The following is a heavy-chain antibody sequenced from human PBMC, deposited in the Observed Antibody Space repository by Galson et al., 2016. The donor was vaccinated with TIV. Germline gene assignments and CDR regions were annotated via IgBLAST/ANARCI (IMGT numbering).Heavy chain of an antibody. CDR2: ISWNSDKK. Sequence: SLRLSCAASGFTFDEYAIHWVRQGPGKGLEWLSSISWNSDKKLYAASVKGRFTISRDNAKNSLSLQMNSLRPEDTAFYYCVKGAGRYSRGWYFDYWGQGALVTVSS. D-gene: IGHD6-19*01. CDR3: VKGAGRYSRGWYFDY. J-gene: IGHJ4*02. V-gene: IGHV3-9*01. CDR1: GFTFDEYA.